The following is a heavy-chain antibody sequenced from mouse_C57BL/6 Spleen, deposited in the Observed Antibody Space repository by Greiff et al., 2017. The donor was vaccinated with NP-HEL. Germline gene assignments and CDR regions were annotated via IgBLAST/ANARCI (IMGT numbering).Heavy chain of an antibody. J-gene: IGHJ2*01. D-gene: IGHD1-1*01. CDR1: GFTFSDYG. V-gene: IGHV5-17*01. CDR3: AIVATDYFDY. Sequence: EVQLQESGGGLVKPGGSLKLSCAASGFTFSDYGMHWVRQAPEKGLEWVAYISSGSSTIYYADTVKGRFTISRDNAKNTLFLQMTSLRSEDTAMYYCAIVATDYFDYWGQGTTLTVSS. CDR2: ISSGSSTI.